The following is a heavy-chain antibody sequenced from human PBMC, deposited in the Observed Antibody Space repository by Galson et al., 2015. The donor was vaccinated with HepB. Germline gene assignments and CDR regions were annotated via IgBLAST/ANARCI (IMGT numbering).Heavy chain of an antibody. J-gene: IGHJ6*03. CDR3: AREGGYSSSSDYYYYMDV. CDR1: GFTFSSYS. CDR2: ISSSSSYI. V-gene: IGHV3-21*01. Sequence: SLRLSCAASGFTFSSYSMNWVRQAPGKGLEWVSSISSSSSYIYYADSVKGRFTISRDNAKNSLYLQMNSLRAEDTAVYYCAREGGYSSSSDYYYYMDVWGKGTTVTVSS. D-gene: IGHD6-6*01.